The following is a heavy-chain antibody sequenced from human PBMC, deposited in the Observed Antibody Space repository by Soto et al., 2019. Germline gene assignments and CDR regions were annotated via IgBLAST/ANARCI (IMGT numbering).Heavy chain of an antibody. CDR2: IIQDGSEK. CDR3: ARGRGYCSGTSCFPYCFDY. J-gene: IGHJ4*02. CDR1: GFTISSYW. Sequence: EVQLVESGGGLVQPGGSLRLSCAASGFTISSYWMSRVRQAPGKGLEWVANIIQDGSEKSYVDSVKGRFTISRDNAKSSLYLQMNSLRAEDTAVYFCARGRGYCSGTSCFPYCFDYWGQGTLVTVSS. D-gene: IGHD2-2*01. V-gene: IGHV3-7*01.